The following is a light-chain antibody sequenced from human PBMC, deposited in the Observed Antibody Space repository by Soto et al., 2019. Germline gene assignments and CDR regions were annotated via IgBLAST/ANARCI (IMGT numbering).Light chain of an antibody. CDR3: QSFDLSVSWV. V-gene: IGLV1-40*01. J-gene: IGLJ3*02. CDR1: SSNIGAGYN. CDR2: HST. Sequence: QAVVTQPPSVSGAPGQRVTISCTGGSSNIGAGYNVQWYQQLPGTAPKLFIYHSTNRPSGVPDRFSASKSGTSASLTITGLQAEDEADYYCQSFDLSVSWVFGGGTKLTVL.